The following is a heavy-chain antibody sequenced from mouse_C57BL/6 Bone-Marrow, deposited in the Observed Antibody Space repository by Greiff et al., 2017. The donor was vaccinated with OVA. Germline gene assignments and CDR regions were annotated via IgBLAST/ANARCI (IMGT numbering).Heavy chain of an antibody. CDR3: ARAELDYAMDY. V-gene: IGHV3-6*01. CDR1: GYSITSGYY. J-gene: IGHJ4*01. Sequence: VQLKESGPGLVKPSQSLSLTCSVTGYSITSGYYWNWIRQFPGNKLEWMGYISYDGSNNYNPSLKNRISITRDTSKNQFFLKLNSVTTEDTATYYCARAELDYAMDYWGQGTSVTVSS. CDR2: ISYDGSN.